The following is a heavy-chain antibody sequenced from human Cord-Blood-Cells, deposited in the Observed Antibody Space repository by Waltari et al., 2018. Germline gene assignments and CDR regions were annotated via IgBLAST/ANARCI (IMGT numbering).Heavy chain of an antibody. D-gene: IGHD3-10*01. Sequence: QVQLVQSGAEVKKPGASVKVSCKASGYTFTGYSMHWVRQAPAQGLEWMGRINPNSGGTTYAQKFQGRVTMTRDTSISTAYMELSRLRSDDTAVYYCARAKRITMVQGVYYFDYWGQGTLVTVSS. CDR1: GYTFTGYS. CDR2: INPNSGGT. J-gene: IGHJ4*02. V-gene: IGHV1-2*06. CDR3: ARAKRITMVQGVYYFDY.